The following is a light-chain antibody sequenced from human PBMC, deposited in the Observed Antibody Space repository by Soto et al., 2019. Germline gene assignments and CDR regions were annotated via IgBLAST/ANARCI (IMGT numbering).Light chain of an antibody. V-gene: IGLV1-40*01. CDR3: QSYDSSLSAPYV. Sequence: QSVLTQPPSVSGGPGQRVTICCTGSSSNIGAGYDVHWYQQLPGTAPKLLIYGNSNRPSGVPDRFSGSKSGTSASLAITGLQAEDEADYYCQSYDSSLSAPYVFGTGTKVTVL. J-gene: IGLJ1*01. CDR2: GNS. CDR1: SSNIGAGYD.